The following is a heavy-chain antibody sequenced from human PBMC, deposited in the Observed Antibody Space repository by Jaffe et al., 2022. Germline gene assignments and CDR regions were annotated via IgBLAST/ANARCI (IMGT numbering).Heavy chain of an antibody. CDR1: GFTFGDYA. V-gene: IGHV3-49*03. CDR2: IRSKAYGGTT. Sequence: EVQLVESGGGLVQPGRSLRLSCTASGFTFGDYAMSWFRQAPGKGLEWVGFIRSKAYGGTTEYAASVKGRFTISRDDSKSIAYLQMNSLKTEDTAVYYCTRVKRVGSGSYYMSSSWFDPWGQGTLVTVSS. J-gene: IGHJ5*02. D-gene: IGHD3-10*01. CDR3: TRVKRVGSGSYYMSSSWFDP.